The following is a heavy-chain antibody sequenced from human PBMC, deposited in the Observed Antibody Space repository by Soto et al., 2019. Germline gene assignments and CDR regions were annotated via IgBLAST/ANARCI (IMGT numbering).Heavy chain of an antibody. J-gene: IGHJ4*02. D-gene: IGHD4-17*01. CDR1: GGSISSGNYY. Sequence: SETLSLTCTVSGGSISSGNYYWSWIRQPPGKGLEWIGFISYSGTTHYSASLRSRVSISVDTSKNQFSLDLSPVTAADTAVYYCATMGTPVTGLYYFDYWGQGTLVTVSS. V-gene: IGHV4-30-4*01. CDR3: ATMGTPVTGLYYFDY. CDR2: ISYSGTT.